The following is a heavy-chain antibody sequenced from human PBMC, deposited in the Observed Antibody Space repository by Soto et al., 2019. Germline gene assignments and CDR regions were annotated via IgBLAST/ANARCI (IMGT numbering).Heavy chain of an antibody. D-gene: IGHD3-10*01. CDR2: IYHSGST. CDR3: ARAHGSGWGAFDI. J-gene: IGHJ3*02. Sequence: QLQLQESGSGLVKPSQTLSLTCAVSGGSISSGGYSWSWIRQPPGKGLEWIGYIYHSGSTYYNPSLKSRVTLSLDRSKNQFSLKLSSVTAADTAVYYCARAHGSGWGAFDIWGQGTMVTVSS. CDR1: GGSISSGGYS. V-gene: IGHV4-30-2*01.